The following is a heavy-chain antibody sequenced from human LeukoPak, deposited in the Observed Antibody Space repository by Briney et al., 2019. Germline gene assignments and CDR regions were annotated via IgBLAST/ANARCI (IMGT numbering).Heavy chain of an antibody. CDR2: ISNSGTT. CDR1: GDSVTSGGYF. D-gene: IGHD2-21*02. Sequence: SETLSLTCAVSGDSVTSGGYFWTWIRQLPGKDLEWIGSISNSGTTSYNPSLKSRVSISLDTSNNHFSLRLGSVTAADTAVYYCARDVVVTSSPDAFDIWGPGTMVIVSS. J-gene: IGHJ3*02. V-gene: IGHV4-31*11. CDR3: ARDVVVTSSPDAFDI.